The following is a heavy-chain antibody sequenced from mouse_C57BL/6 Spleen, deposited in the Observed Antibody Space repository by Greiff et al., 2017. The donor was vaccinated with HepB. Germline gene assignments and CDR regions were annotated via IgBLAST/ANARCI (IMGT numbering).Heavy chain of an antibody. Sequence: VQLQQSGPELVKPGASVKISCKASGYAFSSSWMNWVKQRPGKGLEWIGRIYPGDGDTNYNGKFKGKATLTADKSSSTAYMQLSSLTSEDSAVYFCARWGGSGYFDVWGTGTTVTVSS. CDR1: GYAFSSSW. CDR2: IYPGDGDT. CDR3: ARWGGSGYFDV. D-gene: IGHD1-1*01. J-gene: IGHJ1*03. V-gene: IGHV1-82*01.